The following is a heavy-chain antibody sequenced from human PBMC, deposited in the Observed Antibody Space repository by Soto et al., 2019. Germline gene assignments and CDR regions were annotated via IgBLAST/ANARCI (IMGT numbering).Heavy chain of an antibody. CDR3: ASYKDGWLRAFGY. CDR1: GGSISSGGYY. D-gene: IGHD5-12*01. CDR2: IYYSGST. V-gene: IGHV4-31*03. Sequence: QVQLQESGPGLVKPSQTLSLTCTVSGGSISSGGYYWSWIRQHPGKGLEWIGYIYYSGSTYYNPSLKRRVTISVDTSKNQFSLKLSSVTAAGTAVYYCASYKDGWLRAFGYWDQGTLVTVSS. J-gene: IGHJ4*02.